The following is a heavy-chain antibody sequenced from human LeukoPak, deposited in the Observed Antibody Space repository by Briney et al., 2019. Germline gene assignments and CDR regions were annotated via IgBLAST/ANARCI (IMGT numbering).Heavy chain of an antibody. Sequence: GSVKVSCKASGYTFTGYYMHWVRQAPGQGLEWMGWINHNSGGTNYAQKFQGRVTMTRDTSISTAYMELSRLRSDDTAVYFCARGYCTSADCYRHYYYGMDVWGQGTTVTVSS. CDR1: GYTFTGYY. J-gene: IGHJ6*02. CDR2: INHNSGGT. V-gene: IGHV1-2*02. D-gene: IGHD2-2*02. CDR3: ARGYCTSADCYRHYYYGMDV.